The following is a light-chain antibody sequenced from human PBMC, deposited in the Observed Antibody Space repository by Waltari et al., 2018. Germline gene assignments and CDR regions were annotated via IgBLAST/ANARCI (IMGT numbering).Light chain of an antibody. Sequence: QSALTQPRPVSGSPGQSVTTSCTGISSDVGGYNNVPWYQQNPGKAPKLMIYDVSKRPSGVPDRFFGSKSGNTASLTISGLQAEDEADYYCCSYAGSYTLVFGGGTKLTVL. J-gene: IGLJ2*01. CDR2: DVS. CDR3: CSYAGSYTLV. V-gene: IGLV2-11*01. CDR1: SSDVGGYNN.